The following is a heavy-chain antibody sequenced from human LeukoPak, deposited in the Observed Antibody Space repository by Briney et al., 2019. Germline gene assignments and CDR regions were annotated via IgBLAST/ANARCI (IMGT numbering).Heavy chain of an antibody. D-gene: IGHD3-22*01. CDR2: ISSSGGST. CDR3: AKSVGYYDSSGYYLLYYFDY. CDR1: GFTFSSYA. V-gene: IGHV3-23*01. Sequence: GGSLRLSCAASGFTFSSYAMSWVRQAPGKGLEWVSAISSSGGSTYYADSVKGRFTISRDNSKNTLYLQMNSLRAEDTAVYYCAKSVGYYDSSGYYLLYYFDYWGQGTLVTVSS. J-gene: IGHJ4*02.